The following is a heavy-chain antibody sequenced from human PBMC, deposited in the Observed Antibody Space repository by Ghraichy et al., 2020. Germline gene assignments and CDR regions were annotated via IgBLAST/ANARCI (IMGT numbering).Heavy chain of an antibody. CDR3: ARDSNLSVYAFDI. D-gene: IGHD4-11*01. CDR2: IYYSGST. CDR1: GGSISSYY. V-gene: IGHV4-59*01. Sequence: SETLSLTCAVSGGSISSYYWSWMRQPPGKGLEWIGYIYYSGSTNYNPSLKSLVTISVDTSKNQFSLKLSSVTAADTAVYYCARDSNLSVYAFDIWGQGTMVTVSS. J-gene: IGHJ3*02.